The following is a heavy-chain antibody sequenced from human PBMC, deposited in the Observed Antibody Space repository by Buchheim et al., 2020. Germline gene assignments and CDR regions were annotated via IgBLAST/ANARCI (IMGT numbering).Heavy chain of an antibody. Sequence: EVQLLESGGGLVQPGGSLRLSCAGSGFSFSSYAMNWFRQAPGKGLECVSGISGSGSSTYYAGSVKGRFTISRDNSKNTLYLQMNSLRAEDTALYYCSKGSIVLTVFAPDYWGRGTL. J-gene: IGHJ4*02. D-gene: IGHD2-8*01. CDR1: GFSFSSYA. V-gene: IGHV3-23*01. CDR3: SKGSIVLTVFAPDY. CDR2: ISGSGSST.